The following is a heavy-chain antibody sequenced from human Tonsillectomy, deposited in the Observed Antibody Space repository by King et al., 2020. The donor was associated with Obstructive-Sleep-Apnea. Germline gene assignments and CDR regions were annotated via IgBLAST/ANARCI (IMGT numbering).Heavy chain of an antibody. Sequence: LQLQESGPGLVKPSETLSLTCNVSGGSISSSDYFWGWIRQPPGKGLEWIGSISNSGGTYCNPSLKSRLTISGDTSKNHFSLKLKSLTAADTAVYYCARQRGSGSYPDHWGQGTLVTVSS. V-gene: IGHV4-39*07. D-gene: IGHD3-10*01. CDR3: ARQRGSGSYPDH. J-gene: IGHJ5*02. CDR1: GGSISSSDYF. CDR2: ISNSGGT.